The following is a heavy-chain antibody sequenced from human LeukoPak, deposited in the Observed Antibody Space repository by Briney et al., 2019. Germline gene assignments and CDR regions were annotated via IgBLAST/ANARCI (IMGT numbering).Heavy chain of an antibody. V-gene: IGHV3-66*02. CDR1: GFSVTSSY. J-gene: IGHJ4*02. Sequence: GGSLRLSCTASGFSVTSSYMSWVRQAPGKGLEWVSVLYSDGGTVYAGSVKGRFTISRDDSKNTLNPQMSNLRAEDTAVYYCARDGKDSSGYYFGDDWGQGTLVTVSS. CDR2: LYSDGGT. D-gene: IGHD3-22*01. CDR3: ARDGKDSSGYYFGDD.